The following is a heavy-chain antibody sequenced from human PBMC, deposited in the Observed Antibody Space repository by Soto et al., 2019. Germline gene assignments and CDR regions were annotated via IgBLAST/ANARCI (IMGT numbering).Heavy chain of an antibody. CDR3: ARPAGRNRDCSSTSCYSYYYGMDV. Sequence: VKVSCKASGGTFSSYAISWVRQAPGQGLEWMGGIIPIFGTANYAQKFQGRVTITADESTSTAYMELSSLRSEDTAVYYCARPAGRNRDCSSTSCYSYYYGMDVWGQGTTVTVSS. CDR2: IIPIFGTA. D-gene: IGHD2-2*02. CDR1: GGTFSSYA. V-gene: IGHV1-69*13. J-gene: IGHJ6*02.